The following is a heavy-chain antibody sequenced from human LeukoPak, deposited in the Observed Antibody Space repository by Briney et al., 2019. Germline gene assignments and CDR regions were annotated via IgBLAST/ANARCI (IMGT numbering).Heavy chain of an antibody. Sequence: SETLSLTCAVYGGSFSGYYWSWIRQPPGKGLEWIGEINHSGSTNYNPSLKSRVTISVDTSKNQFSLKLSSVTAADTAVYYCAGARDYYDSSGPGYYFDYWGQGTLVTVSS. V-gene: IGHV4-34*01. CDR1: GGSFSGYY. D-gene: IGHD3-22*01. J-gene: IGHJ4*02. CDR3: AGARDYYDSSGPGYYFDY. CDR2: INHSGST.